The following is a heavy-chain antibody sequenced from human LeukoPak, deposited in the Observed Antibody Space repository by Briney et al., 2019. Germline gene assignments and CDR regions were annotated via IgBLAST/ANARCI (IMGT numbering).Heavy chain of an antibody. Sequence: TGGSLRLSCVASGFTFSNYAMRWVRQAPGKGLEWVSTITKNGDKTYYADSVKGRFAISRDNSKNTMYLQVDSLRAEDTALYYCAGDSYGANAYWGQGTLVTVSS. V-gene: IGHV3-23*01. D-gene: IGHD1-26*01. CDR1: GFTFSNYA. CDR3: AGDSYGANAY. J-gene: IGHJ4*02. CDR2: ITKNGDKT.